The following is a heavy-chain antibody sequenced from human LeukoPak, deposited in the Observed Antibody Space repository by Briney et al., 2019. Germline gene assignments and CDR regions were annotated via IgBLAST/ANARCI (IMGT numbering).Heavy chain of an antibody. Sequence: ASVKVSGKVSVYTLTELSMHWVRQAPGKGLEWMGGFDPEDGETIYAQKFQGRVTMTEDTSTDTAYMELSSLRSEDTAVYYCATVQSSSDPWRFRYYYYYMDVWGKGTAVTVSS. V-gene: IGHV1-24*01. CDR1: VYTLTELS. D-gene: IGHD3-3*01. CDR3: ATVQSSSDPWRFRYYYYYMDV. CDR2: FDPEDGET. J-gene: IGHJ6*03.